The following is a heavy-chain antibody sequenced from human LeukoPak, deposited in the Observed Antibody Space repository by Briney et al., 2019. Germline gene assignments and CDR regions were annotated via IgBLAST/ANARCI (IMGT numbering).Heavy chain of an antibody. CDR3: ARPTSGWYAGGFDY. CDR2: LSFSGLTT. Sequence: GGSLRLSCATSGFTFINYAMNWVRQAPGKGREWASALSFSGLTTYYADSVRGRFTISRDNSKSTLYLQMNSLRAEDTALYYCARPTSGWYAGGFDYWGQGILVTVSS. J-gene: IGHJ4*02. V-gene: IGHV3-23*01. D-gene: IGHD6-19*01. CDR1: GFTFINYA.